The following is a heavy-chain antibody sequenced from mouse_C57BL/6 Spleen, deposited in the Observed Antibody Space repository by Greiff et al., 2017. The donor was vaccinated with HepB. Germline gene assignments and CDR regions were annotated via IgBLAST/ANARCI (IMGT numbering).Heavy chain of an antibody. CDR3: ARCLWDYDEADY. V-gene: IGHV1-55*01. D-gene: IGHD2-4*01. Sequence: QVQLQQPGAELVKPGASVKMSCKASGYTFTSYWITWVKQRPGQGLEWIGDIYPGSGSTNYNEKFKSKATLTVDTSSSTAYMQLSSLTSEDSAVYYCARCLWDYDEADYWGQGTTLTVSS. J-gene: IGHJ2*01. CDR2: IYPGSGST. CDR1: GYTFTSYW.